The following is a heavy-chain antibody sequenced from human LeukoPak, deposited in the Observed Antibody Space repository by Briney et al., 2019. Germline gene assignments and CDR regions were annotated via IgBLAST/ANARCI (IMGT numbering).Heavy chain of an antibody. J-gene: IGHJ4*02. CDR2: IKPDGSDR. D-gene: IGHD6-19*01. CDR3: SGRSGFSSIY. CDR1: GFSFSTHW. Sequence: PGGSLRLSCAASGFSFSTHWMNWVRQAPGGGLEWLANIKPDGSDRYYVDSMRGRFTISRDNAKNLVYLQIDSLRTEDTGVYYCSGRSGFSSIYWGQGTLVKVSS. V-gene: IGHV3-7*01.